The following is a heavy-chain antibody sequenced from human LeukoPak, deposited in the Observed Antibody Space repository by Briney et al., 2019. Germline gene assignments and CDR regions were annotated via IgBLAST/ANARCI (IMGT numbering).Heavy chain of an antibody. CDR1: GGSISSGDYY. V-gene: IGHV4-30-4*02. CDR3: ARAGYSYGTGYYFDY. D-gene: IGHD5-18*01. CDR2: IYYSGST. Sequence: SETLSLTCTVSGGSISSGDYYWSWIRQPPGKGLEWIGYIYYSGSTYYNPSLKSRVTISVDTSKNQFSLKLSFVTAADAAVYYCARAGYSYGTGYYFDYWGQGALVTVSS. J-gene: IGHJ4*02.